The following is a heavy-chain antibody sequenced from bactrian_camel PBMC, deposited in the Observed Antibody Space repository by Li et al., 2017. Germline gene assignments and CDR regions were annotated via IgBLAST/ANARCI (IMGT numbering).Heavy chain of an antibody. V-gene: IGHV3S25*01. CDR3: VRNRGGSNEA. J-gene: IGHJ6*01. CDR1: GFTLTNYW. Sequence: QLVESGGGLVHPGGSLRVSCAASGFTLTNYWMNCVRQAPGRGLEWVSVMDSSGGTTYYAESVKGRFTISRDNARNAVYLQMNSLKPEDTGVYWCVRNRGGSNEAWGQGTQVTVS. CDR2: MDSSGGTT.